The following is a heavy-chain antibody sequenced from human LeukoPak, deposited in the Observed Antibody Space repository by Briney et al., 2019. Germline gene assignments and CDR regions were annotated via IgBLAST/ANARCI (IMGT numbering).Heavy chain of an antibody. J-gene: IGHJ4*02. CDR1: GFTFSDFW. D-gene: IGHD2-2*01. V-gene: IGHV3-74*01. CDR3: ARDTRNYNF. CDR2: INGDGSEA. Sequence: GGSLRLSCAASGFTFSDFWMHWVRQAPGKGLVWVSRINGDGSEANYADSVKGRFISSRDNAKNTVFLQMNNLRAEDTAVYYCARDTRNYNFWGQGTLVTASS.